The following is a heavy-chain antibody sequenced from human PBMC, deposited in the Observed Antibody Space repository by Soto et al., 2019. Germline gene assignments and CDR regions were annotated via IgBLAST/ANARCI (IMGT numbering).Heavy chain of an antibody. CDR2: IPQDGVDG. D-gene: IGHD2-2*02. J-gene: IGHJ6*02. Sequence: GGSLRLSCEVSGFTFSMYSMSWVRQSPGKGLEWVAKIPQDGVDGHYADSVKGRFTISRDNGKNSLYLQLNNLRAEDTAVYYCARAHLIPPAHDFFYGSDVWGRGATVTVSS. CDR3: ARAHLIPPAHDFFYGSDV. V-gene: IGHV3-7*03. CDR1: GFTFSMYS.